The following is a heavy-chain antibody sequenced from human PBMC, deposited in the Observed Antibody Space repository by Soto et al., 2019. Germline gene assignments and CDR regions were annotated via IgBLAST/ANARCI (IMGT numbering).Heavy chain of an antibody. CDR1: GYTFTSYG. J-gene: IGHJ6*02. V-gene: IGHV1-18*01. CDR3: AREGDSSSLKIYYYYYGMDV. CDR2: ISAYNGNT. Sequence: ASVKVSCKASGYTFTSYGISWVRQAPGQGLEWMGWISAYNGNTNYAQKLQGRVTMTTDTSTSTAYMELRSLRSDDTAVYYCAREGDSSSLKIYYYYYGMDVWGQGTTVTVSS. D-gene: IGHD6-13*01.